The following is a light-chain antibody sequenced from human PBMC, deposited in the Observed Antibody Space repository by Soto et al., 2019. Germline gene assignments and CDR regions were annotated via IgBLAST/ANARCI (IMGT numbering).Light chain of an antibody. J-gene: IGKJ1*01. V-gene: IGKV2-24*01. CDR3: MQSTHFSWT. CDR2: KPS. CDR1: QNLVHDNGNTY. Sequence: DIVMTQTPLSSPVTLGQPASISCRSSQNLVHDNGNTYLSWLHQRPGQPPSLLFYKPSNRFSGVPDRFSGSGAWTDFTLKISRVEAEDVGVYYCMQSTHFSWTFGQETKVDI.